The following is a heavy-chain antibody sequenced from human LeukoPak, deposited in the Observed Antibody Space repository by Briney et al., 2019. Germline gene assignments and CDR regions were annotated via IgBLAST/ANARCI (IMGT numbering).Heavy chain of an antibody. CDR2: MSYDGSNQ. Sequence: PGGSLRLSCAASGFTFNRYAMHWVRQAPGKGLEWVAVMSYDGSNQYYGDSVKGRFTISRDNSKNTLYLQMNSLRAEDTAVYYCARVGGTAMVANWGQGTLVAVSS. CDR1: GFTFNRYA. CDR3: ARVGGTAMVAN. D-gene: IGHD5-18*01. J-gene: IGHJ4*02. V-gene: IGHV3-30-3*01.